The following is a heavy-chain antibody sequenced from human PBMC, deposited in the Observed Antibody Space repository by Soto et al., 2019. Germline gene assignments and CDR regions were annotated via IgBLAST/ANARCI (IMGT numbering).Heavy chain of an antibody. Sequence: QVQLQESGPGLVKPSETLSLTCTVSGGSISSYYWSWIRQPPGKGLEWIGYIYYSGSTNYNPSLNSRVTISVDTSKNQFSLKLSSVTAADTAVYYCARRVLGYYGMDVWGQGTTVTVSS. CDR1: GGSISSYY. CDR3: ARRVLGYYGMDV. D-gene: IGHD3-10*01. V-gene: IGHV4-59*08. CDR2: IYYSGST. J-gene: IGHJ6*02.